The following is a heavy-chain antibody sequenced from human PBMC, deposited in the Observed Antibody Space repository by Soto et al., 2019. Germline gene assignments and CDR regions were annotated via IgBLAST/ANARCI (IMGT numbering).Heavy chain of an antibody. CDR3: ATPAEALVTAMLQGLAH. CDR1: VRTFRNSA. D-gene: IGHD3-9*01. Sequence: VSRQASVRTFRNSARSWVRLYPGQGLEWMGGILPIFGTPNYAQKVQGRLTISADEFSSTAYMELNILRSEDTAVYYCATPAEALVTAMLQGLAHWRQGSRVTGS. CDR2: ILPIFGTP. J-gene: IGHJ4*02. V-gene: IGHV1-69*01.